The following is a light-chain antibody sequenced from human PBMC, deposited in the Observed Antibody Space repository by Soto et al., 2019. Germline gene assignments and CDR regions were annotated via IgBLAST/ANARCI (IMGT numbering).Light chain of an antibody. CDR2: EVS. Sequence: QSALTQPASVSGSPGQSITISCTGTSSDVGGYNYVSWYQQHPGKAPKLMIYEVSNRPSGVSNRFSGSKSGNTASLTISGLQAEAEADHYCSSYTSSSTLVFGGGTKVTVL. CDR3: SSYTSSSTLV. V-gene: IGLV2-14*01. J-gene: IGLJ2*01. CDR1: SSDVGGYNY.